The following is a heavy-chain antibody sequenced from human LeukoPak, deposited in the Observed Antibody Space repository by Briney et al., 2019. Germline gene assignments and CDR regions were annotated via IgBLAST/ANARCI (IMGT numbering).Heavy chain of an antibody. J-gene: IGHJ6*02. D-gene: IGHD3-22*01. V-gene: IGHV1-2*02. CDR1: GYIFTGYY. Sequence: GASVKVSCKASGYIFTGYYMHWVRQAPGQGLERMGWINPNSGGTNYAQKFQGRVTMTRDTSISTAYMELSRLRSDDTAVYYCARDGPRVSSGYYYGMDVWGQGTTVTVSS. CDR3: ARDGPRVSSGYYYGMDV. CDR2: INPNSGGT.